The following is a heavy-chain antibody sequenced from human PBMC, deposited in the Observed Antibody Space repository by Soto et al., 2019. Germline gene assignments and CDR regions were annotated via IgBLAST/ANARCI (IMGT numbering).Heavy chain of an antibody. CDR2: IYYSGST. Sequence: QVQLQESGPGLVKPSQTLSLTCTVSGGSISSGDYYWSWIRQPPGKGLEWIGYIYYSGSTYYNPSLKSRVTISVDTSKNQFSLKLSSLTAADTAVYYCARFASRWIQFSNPDYWGQGNLVTVSS. J-gene: IGHJ4*02. D-gene: IGHD5-18*01. V-gene: IGHV4-30-4*01. CDR3: ARFASRWIQFSNPDY. CDR1: GGSISSGDYY.